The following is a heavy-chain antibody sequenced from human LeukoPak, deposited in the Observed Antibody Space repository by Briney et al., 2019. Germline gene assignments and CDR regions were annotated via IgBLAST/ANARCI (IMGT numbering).Heavy chain of an antibody. Sequence: SVKVSCKASGGSFSDYPINWVRQAPGQGLEWLGGIIPKYSASNYAQAFQGRVTITADESTNTVYMEMSGLRPDDTAVYYCVRPDRIFGVPAAFDAWGQGTLVAVSS. V-gene: IGHV1-69*01. CDR2: IIPKYSAS. CDR3: VRPDRIFGVPAAFDA. J-gene: IGHJ3*01. CDR1: GGSFSDYP. D-gene: IGHD3-3*02.